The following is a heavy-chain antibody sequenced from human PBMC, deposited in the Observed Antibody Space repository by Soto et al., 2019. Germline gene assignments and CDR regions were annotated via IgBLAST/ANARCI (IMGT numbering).Heavy chain of an antibody. CDR3: AKVGSGVSRALEF. Sequence: QVQLVESGGGVVQPGRSLFLSCAASGFTFSSYGMHWVRQAPGQGLEWVAAISDDGSNKHSVDSVKGRFFISRDNAKNPLYLQMNILRPEETAVYHCAKVGSGVSRALEFWGQGTLVTVSS. J-gene: IGHJ4*02. CDR1: GFTFSSYG. V-gene: IGHV3-30*18. D-gene: IGHD3-3*01. CDR2: ISDDGSNK.